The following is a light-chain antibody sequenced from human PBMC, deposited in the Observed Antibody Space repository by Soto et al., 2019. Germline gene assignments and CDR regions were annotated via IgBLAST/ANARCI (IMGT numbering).Light chain of an antibody. CDR1: TSNIGSKT. Sequence: QSVLTQAPSVSGTPGQRVTISCSGSTSNIGSKTVNWYQQLPGTAPRLLIYSDDQRPSGAPDRFSGSKSGTSASLAISGLQSEDEADYYCAAWDDSLTGDGSLTGCVFGSGTKVTVL. CDR3: AAWDDSLTGDGSLTGCV. J-gene: IGLJ1*01. V-gene: IGLV1-44*01. CDR2: SDD.